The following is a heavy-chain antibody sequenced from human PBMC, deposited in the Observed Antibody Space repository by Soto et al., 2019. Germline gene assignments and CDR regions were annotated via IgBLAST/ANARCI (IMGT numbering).Heavy chain of an antibody. CDR1: GGSISSGGYY. V-gene: IGHV4-31*03. J-gene: IGHJ3*02. CDR3: ARGFLAGDAFDI. Sequence: SETLSLTCTVSGGSISSGGYYWSWIRQHPGKGLEWIGYIYYSGSTYYNPSLKSRVTISVDTSKNQFSLKLSSVTAADTAVYYCARGFLAGDAFDIWGQGTMVTVSS. D-gene: IGHD2-15*01. CDR2: IYYSGST.